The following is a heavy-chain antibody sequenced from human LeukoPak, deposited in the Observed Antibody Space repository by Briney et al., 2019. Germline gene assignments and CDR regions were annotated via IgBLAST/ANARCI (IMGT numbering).Heavy chain of an antibody. CDR3: ATGVSSSSGYNWFDP. V-gene: IGHV1-69-2*01. D-gene: IGHD6-6*01. Sequence: ASVKVSCKVSGYTFTDYYMHWVQQAPGKGLEWMGLVDPEDGETIYAEKFQGRVTITADTSTDTAYMELSSLRSEGTAVYYCATGVSSSSGYNWFDPWGQGTLVTVSS. CDR1: GYTFTDYY. J-gene: IGHJ5*02. CDR2: VDPEDGET.